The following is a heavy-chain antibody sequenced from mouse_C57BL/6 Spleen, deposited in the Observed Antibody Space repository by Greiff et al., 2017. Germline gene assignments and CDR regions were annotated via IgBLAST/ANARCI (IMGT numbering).Heavy chain of an antibody. CDR3: HYYGSSYGAMDY. CDR1: GYTFTSYW. J-gene: IGHJ4*01. Sequence: VQLQQPGAELVKPGASVKLSCKASGYTFTSYWMHWVKQRPGQGLEWIGMIHPNSGSTNYNEKFKSKATLTVDKSSSTAYMQLSSLTSEDSAVYYCHYYGSSYGAMDYWGQGTSVTVSS. V-gene: IGHV1-64*01. D-gene: IGHD1-1*01. CDR2: IHPNSGST.